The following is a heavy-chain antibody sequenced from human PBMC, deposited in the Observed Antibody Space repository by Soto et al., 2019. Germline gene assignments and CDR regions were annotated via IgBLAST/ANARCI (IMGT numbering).Heavy chain of an antibody. V-gene: IGHV3-49*03. J-gene: IGHJ4*02. D-gene: IGHD5-12*01. Sequence: GGSLRLSCTASGFTFGDYAMSWFRQAPGKGLEWVGFIRSKAYGGTTEYAASVKGRFTISRDDSKSIAYLQMNSLKTEDTAVYYCTRVGPMGGYGWYYFDYWGQGTLVTVSS. CDR2: IRSKAYGGTT. CDR3: TRVGPMGGYGWYYFDY. CDR1: GFTFGDYA.